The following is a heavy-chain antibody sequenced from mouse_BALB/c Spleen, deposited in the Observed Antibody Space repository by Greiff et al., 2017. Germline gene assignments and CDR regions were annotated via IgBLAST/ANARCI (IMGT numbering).Heavy chain of an antibody. CDR3: TTRRYYGSSYDFDV. D-gene: IGHD1-1*01. CDR2: IYPSDSYT. CDR1: GYTFTSYW. J-gene: IGHJ1*01. V-gene: IGHV1-69*02. Sequence: VKLQQPGAELVRPGASVKLSCKASGYTFTSYWINWVKQRPGQGLEWIGNIYPSDSYTNYNQKFKDKATLTVDKSSSTAYMQLNSPTSEDSAVYYCTTRRYYGSSYDFDVWGAGTTVTVSS.